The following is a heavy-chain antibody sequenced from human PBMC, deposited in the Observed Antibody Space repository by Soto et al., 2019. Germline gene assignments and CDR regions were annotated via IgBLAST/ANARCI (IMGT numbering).Heavy chain of an antibody. D-gene: IGHD3-22*01. CDR2: INPSAGST. V-gene: IGHV1-46*02. CDR3: ARGDNSGSSDH. J-gene: IGHJ4*02. CDR1: GYTFNVYY. Sequence: VQLVHSGAEVKKPGASVILSCKASGYTFNVYYIHWVRQAPGQGLEWMGMINPSAGSTAYAQKFQGRVTMTRDTSTSTVYMEMGSLTSEDAAVYYCARGDNSGSSDHWGQGTLVSVSS.